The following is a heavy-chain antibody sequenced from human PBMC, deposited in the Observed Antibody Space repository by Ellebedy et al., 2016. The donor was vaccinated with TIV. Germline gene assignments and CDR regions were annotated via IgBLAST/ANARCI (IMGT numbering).Heavy chain of an antibody. CDR3: ARVGDYYGSGSLDY. D-gene: IGHD3-10*01. V-gene: IGHV4-34*01. CDR1: GGASSGYF. J-gene: IGHJ4*02. Sequence: PETLSLTXAVEGGASSGYFWSWIRQSPGKGLEWIGEIKHSGSTNYNPSLKSRVTMSVDTTKKHISLRLSSVTAADTAVYYCARVGDYYGSGSLDYWGRGTLVAVSS. CDR2: IKHSGST.